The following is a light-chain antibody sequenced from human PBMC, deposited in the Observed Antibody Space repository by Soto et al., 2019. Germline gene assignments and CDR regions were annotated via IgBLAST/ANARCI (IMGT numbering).Light chain of an antibody. Sequence: QSVLTQPPSASGTPGQRVTISCSGSSSNIGSNTVNWYQQLPGTAPKLLIYSNNQRPSGVPDLFSGSKSGTSASLAISGLQSEDEADYYCAAWDDSLNGLYVFGTGTKVTV. CDR1: SSNIGSNT. J-gene: IGLJ1*01. V-gene: IGLV1-44*01. CDR2: SNN. CDR3: AAWDDSLNGLYV.